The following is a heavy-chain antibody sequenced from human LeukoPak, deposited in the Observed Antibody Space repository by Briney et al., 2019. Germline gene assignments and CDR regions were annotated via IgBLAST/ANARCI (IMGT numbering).Heavy chain of an antibody. CDR2: IYYSGST. D-gene: IGHD5-12*01. J-gene: IGHJ4*02. CDR3: ARQEMATGRMNY. Sequence: SETLSLTCTVSGGSISSYYWSWIRQPPGKGLEWIGSIYYSGSTYYNPSLKSRVTISVDTSKNQFSLKLSSVTAADTAVYYCARQEMATGRMNYWGQGTLVTVSS. V-gene: IGHV4-59*05. CDR1: GGSISSYY.